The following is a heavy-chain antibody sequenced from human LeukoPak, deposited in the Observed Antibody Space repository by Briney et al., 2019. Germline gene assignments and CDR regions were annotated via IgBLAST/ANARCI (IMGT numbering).Heavy chain of an antibody. J-gene: IGHJ6*02. CDR1: GFTFSSYA. CDR3: EGYSYGYDYYYGMDV. Sequence: GGSLRLSCAASGFTFSSYAMSRVRQAPGKGLEWVSAISGSGGSTYYADSVKGRFTISRDNSKNTLYLQMNSLRAEDTAVYYCEGYSYGYDYYYGMDVWGQGTTVTVSS. CDR2: ISGSGGST. V-gene: IGHV3-23*01. D-gene: IGHD5-18*01.